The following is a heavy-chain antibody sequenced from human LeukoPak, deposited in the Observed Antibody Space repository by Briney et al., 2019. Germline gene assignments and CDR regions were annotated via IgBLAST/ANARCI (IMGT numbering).Heavy chain of an antibody. V-gene: IGHV4-4*07. Sequence: SETLSLTCTVTSGSINGHYWSWLRQPAGKEMQWIGRIYTSGATNYNPSFKSRVTMSIDTSKKEFTLKLTSVTAADTAVYYCARDQYFDFWSSNATPYYFDYWGQGSLVTVSS. CDR2: IYTSGAT. J-gene: IGHJ4*02. CDR3: ARDQYFDFWSSNATPYYFDY. CDR1: SGSINGHY. D-gene: IGHD3-3*01.